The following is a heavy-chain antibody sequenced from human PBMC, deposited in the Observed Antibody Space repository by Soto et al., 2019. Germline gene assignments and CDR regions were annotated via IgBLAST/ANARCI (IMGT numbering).Heavy chain of an antibody. CDR2: IIPLFRTP. D-gene: IGHD4-4*01. V-gene: IGHV1-69*12. Sequence: QVQLVQSGAEMKEPGSSVKVSCKTSGGTFSSSAISWLRKAPGQGLEWMGGIIPLFRTPDYAQKFQGRVTIAADESTSTAYMDLSSLRSEDTAVDYCARDNDRLQLGGNYYYILDVWGQGTTITVSS. J-gene: IGHJ6*02. CDR3: ARDNDRLQLGGNYYYILDV. CDR1: GGTFSSSA.